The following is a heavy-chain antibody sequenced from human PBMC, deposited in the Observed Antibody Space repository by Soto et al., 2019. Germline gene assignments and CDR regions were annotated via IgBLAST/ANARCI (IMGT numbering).Heavy chain of an antibody. CDR1: GFTFSSYG. V-gene: IGHV3-30*18. Sequence: QVQLVESGGGVVQPGRSLRLSCAASGFTFSSYGMHWVRQAPGKGLEWVAVISYDGSNKYYADSVKGRFTISRDNSKTPLDLQMTSLRAEDTAVYYCAKDEGGYFDYWGQGTLVTVSS. CDR2: ISYDGSNK. CDR3: AKDEGGYFDY. D-gene: IGHD2-15*01. J-gene: IGHJ4*02.